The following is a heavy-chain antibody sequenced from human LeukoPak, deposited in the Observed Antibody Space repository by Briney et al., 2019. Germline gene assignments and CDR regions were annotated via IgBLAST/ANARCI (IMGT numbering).Heavy chain of an antibody. D-gene: IGHD2-21*01. V-gene: IGHV3-30*02. CDR1: RFTFSSYG. Sequence: TGGSLRRYCAASRFTFSSYGMHWVRQAPGKGLEWVAYIRFDGSNKDYADSVKGRFTISRDNSKNTLYLQMNSLRAEDTAVYYCAKDLATKGNCGGDCYSFDNWGQGTLVTVSS. CDR2: IRFDGSNK. J-gene: IGHJ4*02. CDR3: AKDLATKGNCGGDCYSFDN.